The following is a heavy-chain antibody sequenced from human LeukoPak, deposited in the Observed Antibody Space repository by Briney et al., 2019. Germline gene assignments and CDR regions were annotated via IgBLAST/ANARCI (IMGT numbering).Heavy chain of an antibody. CDR2: IYYTGST. V-gene: IGHV4-39*01. J-gene: IGHJ4*02. CDR3: ARHTHSTRYYGSGSYLRTQTGYYFDY. D-gene: IGHD3-10*01. Sequence: SETLSLTCSVSGGSISSNSYSWGWIRQPPGKGLEWIGSIYYTGSTYYNPSLKSRVTISVDTSKNQFSLKLSSVTAADTAVYYCARHTHSTRYYGSGSYLRTQTGYYFDYWGQGTLVTVSS. CDR1: GGSISSNSYS.